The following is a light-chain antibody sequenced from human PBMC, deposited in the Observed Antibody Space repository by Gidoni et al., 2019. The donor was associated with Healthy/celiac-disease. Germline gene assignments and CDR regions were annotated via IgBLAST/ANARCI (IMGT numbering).Light chain of an antibody. Sequence: IVLTQSPATLSLSPGKRATLSCRASQSVSSYLAWYQQKPGQAPRLLIYDASNRATGIPARFSGSGSGTDFTLTISSLEPEDFAVYYCQQRSNWPPEYTFGQXTKLEIK. CDR2: DAS. CDR1: QSVSSY. J-gene: IGKJ2*01. V-gene: IGKV3-11*01. CDR3: QQRSNWPPEYT.